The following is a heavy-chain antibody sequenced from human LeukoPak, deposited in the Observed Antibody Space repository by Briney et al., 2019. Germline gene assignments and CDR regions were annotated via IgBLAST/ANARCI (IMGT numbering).Heavy chain of an antibody. CDR1: GFTFSSYG. Sequence: PGRSLRLSCAASGFTFSSYGMHWVRQAPGKGLEWVAVIWYDGSNKYYADSVKGRFTISRGNSKNTLYLQMNSLRAEDTAVYYCAIPHWYASYGDYEKVFDYWGQGTLVTVSS. CDR3: AIPHWYASYGDYEKVFDY. V-gene: IGHV3-33*01. CDR2: IWYDGSNK. D-gene: IGHD4-17*01. J-gene: IGHJ4*02.